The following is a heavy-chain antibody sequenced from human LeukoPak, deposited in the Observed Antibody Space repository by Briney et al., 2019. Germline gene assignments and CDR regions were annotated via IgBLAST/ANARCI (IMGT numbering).Heavy chain of an antibody. D-gene: IGHD3-10*01. CDR1: GFTFSSYA. Sequence: TGGSLRLSCAASGFTFSSYAMSWVRQAPGKGLKWISYISNSGSIIYYADSVKGRFTISRDNTKNSLYLQMNSLRAEDTAVYYCARDRGFGWYFDLWGRGTLVTVSS. CDR3: ARDRGFGWYFDL. V-gene: IGHV3-48*04. CDR2: ISNSGSII. J-gene: IGHJ2*01.